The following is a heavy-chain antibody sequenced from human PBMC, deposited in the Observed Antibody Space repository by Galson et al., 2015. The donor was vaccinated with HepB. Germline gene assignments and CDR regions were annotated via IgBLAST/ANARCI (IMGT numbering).Heavy chain of an antibody. CDR2: ITPSGDNT. V-gene: IGHV3-23*01. Sequence: SLRLSCAASGFALSAHYMDWVRQAPGKGLEWVSAITPSGDNTYSADSMKGRFTISRDNSKNTLFLQMNSLRADDTAIYFCAKVFPEKTSGWYRQALYYFDSWGQGTRVTVSS. D-gene: IGHD6-19*01. J-gene: IGHJ4*02. CDR3: AKVFPEKTSGWYRQALYYFDS. CDR1: GFALSAHY.